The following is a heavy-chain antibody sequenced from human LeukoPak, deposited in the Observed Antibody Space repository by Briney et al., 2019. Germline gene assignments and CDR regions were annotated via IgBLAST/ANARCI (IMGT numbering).Heavy chain of an antibody. Sequence: EASVKVSCKASGGTFSSYAISWVRQAPGQGLEWMGGIIPIFGTANYAQKFQGRVTITADESTSTAYMELSRLRSEDTAVYYCARGNILRYFDWLLSVDAFDIWGQGTMVTVSS. J-gene: IGHJ3*02. V-gene: IGHV1-69*13. CDR1: GGTFSSYA. CDR3: ARGNILRYFDWLLSVDAFDI. CDR2: IIPIFGTA. D-gene: IGHD3-9*01.